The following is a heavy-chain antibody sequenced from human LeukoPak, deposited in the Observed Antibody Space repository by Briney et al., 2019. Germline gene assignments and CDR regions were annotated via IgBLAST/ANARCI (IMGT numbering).Heavy chain of an antibody. CDR2: INHSGST. V-gene: IGHV4-34*01. J-gene: IGHJ6*02. CDR3: ARIMLRYFDWPISPVYYYYYGMDV. Sequence: SETLSLTCAVYGGSFSGYYWSWIRQPPGKGLEWIGEINHSGSTNYNPSLKNRVTISVDTSKNQFSLKLSSVTAADTAVYYCARIMLRYFDWPISPVYYYYYGMDVWGQGTTVTVSS. CDR1: GGSFSGYY. D-gene: IGHD3-9*01.